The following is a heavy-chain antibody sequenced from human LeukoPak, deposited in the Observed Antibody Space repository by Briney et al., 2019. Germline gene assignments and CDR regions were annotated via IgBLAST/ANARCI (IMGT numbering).Heavy chain of an antibody. CDR3: ERGYLDYYDSSGIDNWFDP. J-gene: IGHJ5*02. V-gene: IGHV1-8*01. CDR1: GYTFTSYD. D-gene: IGHD3-22*01. CDR2: MNPNSGNT. Sequence: ASVKVSCKASGYTFTSYDINWVRQATGQGLEWMGWMNPNSGNTGYAQKFQGRVTMTRNTSISTAYMELSSLRSEDTAVYYCERGYLDYYDSSGIDNWFDPWGQGTLVTVSS.